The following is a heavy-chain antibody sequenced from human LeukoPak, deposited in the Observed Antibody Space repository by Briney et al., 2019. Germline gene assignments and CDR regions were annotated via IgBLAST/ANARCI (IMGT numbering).Heavy chain of an antibody. CDR2: INHGGST. V-gene: IGHV4-34*01. J-gene: IGHJ6*02. CDR1: GGSFSGYY. Sequence: SETLSLTCAVYGGSFSGYYWSWIRQPPGKGLEWIGEINHGGSTNYDPSLKSRVAISVDTSKNQFSLKLSSVTAADAAVYYCARGRRYCSGGSCYSYCYYGMDVWGQGTAVTVSS. D-gene: IGHD2-15*01. CDR3: ARGRRYCSGGSCYSYCYYGMDV.